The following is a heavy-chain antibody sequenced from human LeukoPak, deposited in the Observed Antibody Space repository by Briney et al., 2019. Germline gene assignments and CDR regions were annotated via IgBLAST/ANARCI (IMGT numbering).Heavy chain of an antibody. CDR1: GGSVSTSYY. CDR2: FYSGST. Sequence: SETLSLTCAVSGGSVSTSYYWNWIRQPPGKGLEWIGYFYSGSTNYNPSLKSQVTISVDTSKFSLKLNSVTAADTAVYYCARLSYDSSGYYFFDFWGLGTLVTVSS. J-gene: IGHJ4*02. V-gene: IGHV4-59*02. D-gene: IGHD3-22*01. CDR3: ARLSYDSSGYYFFDF.